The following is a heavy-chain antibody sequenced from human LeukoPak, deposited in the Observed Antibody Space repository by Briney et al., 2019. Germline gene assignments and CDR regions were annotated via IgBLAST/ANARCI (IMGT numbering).Heavy chain of an antibody. Sequence: SETLSLTCTVSGGSISSYYWSWIRQPPGKGLEWIGYIYYSGSTNYNPSLKSRVTISVDTSKNQFSLKLSSVTAADTAVYYCAREGVYSPDPSSYHRRAFDVWGKGTLVIVSS. CDR1: GGSISSYY. D-gene: IGHD3-16*02. J-gene: IGHJ3*01. CDR3: AREGVYSPDPSSYHRRAFDV. V-gene: IGHV4-59*01. CDR2: IYYSGST.